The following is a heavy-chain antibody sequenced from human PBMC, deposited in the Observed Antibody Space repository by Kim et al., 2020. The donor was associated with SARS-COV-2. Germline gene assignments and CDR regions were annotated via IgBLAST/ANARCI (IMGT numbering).Heavy chain of an antibody. D-gene: IGHD3-22*01. CDR3: AREGASDGYYDSSGYYAMGYGMDV. CDR2: IIPIFGTA. CDR1: GGTFSSYA. J-gene: IGHJ6*02. Sequence: SVKVSCKASGGTFSSYAISWVRQAPGQGLEWMGGIIPIFGTANYAQKFQGRVTITADESTSTAYMELSSLRSEDTAVYYCAREGASDGYYDSSGYYAMGYGMDVWGQGTTVTVSS. V-gene: IGHV1-69*13.